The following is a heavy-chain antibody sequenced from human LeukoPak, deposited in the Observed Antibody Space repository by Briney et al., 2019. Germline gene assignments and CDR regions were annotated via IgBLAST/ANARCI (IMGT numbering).Heavy chain of an antibody. V-gene: IGHV3-74*01. D-gene: IGHD1-14*01. J-gene: IGHJ4*02. Sequence: GGSLRLSCAASGFPFNSFWMHWVRQAPGKGLVWGSDMNEYSTTIRYADSVKGRFTISRDNAKSILYLQMNNLRAEDTAMYFCARGGVNPVDHWGQGTLVTVSS. CDR2: MNEYSTTI. CDR3: ARGGVNPVDH. CDR1: GFPFNSFW.